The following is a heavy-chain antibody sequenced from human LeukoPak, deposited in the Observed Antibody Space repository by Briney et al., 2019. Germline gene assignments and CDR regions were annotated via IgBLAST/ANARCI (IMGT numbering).Heavy chain of an antibody. CDR2: INHSGST. Sequence: LRLSCAASGFRFDDYGMSWVRHVPGKGLEWIGEINHSGSTNYNPSLKSRVTISVDTSKNQFSLKLSPVTAADTAVYYCARLTSGGDYWGQGTLVTVSS. CDR3: ARLTSGGDY. D-gene: IGHD3-10*01. V-gene: IGHV4-34*01. CDR1: GFRFDDYG. J-gene: IGHJ4*02.